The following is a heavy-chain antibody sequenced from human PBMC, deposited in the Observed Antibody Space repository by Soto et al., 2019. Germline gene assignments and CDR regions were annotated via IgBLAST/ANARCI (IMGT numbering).Heavy chain of an antibody. CDR1: GYSISSSNW. Sequence: QVQLQESGPGLVKPSDTLSLTCAVSGYSISSSNWWGWIRQPPGKGLEWIGYIYYNGSTYYNPSLKSRVTMSVDTSKNQFSLKLSSVTAVDTAVYYCARTSRQPGEYYYYYYYMDVWGKGTTVTVSS. CDR2: IYYNGST. V-gene: IGHV4-28*01. D-gene: IGHD2-21*01. J-gene: IGHJ6*03. CDR3: ARTSRQPGEYYYYYYYMDV.